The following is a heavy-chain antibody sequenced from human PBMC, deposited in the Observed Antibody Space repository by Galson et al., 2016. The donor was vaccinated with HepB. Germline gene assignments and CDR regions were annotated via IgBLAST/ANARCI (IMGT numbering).Heavy chain of an antibody. CDR1: GFTFTKFY. D-gene: IGHD3-16*01. V-gene: IGHV3-11*01. CDR3: ARTDPSSLLVGGVFFDL. J-gene: IGHJ4*02. Sequence: SLRLSCATSGFTFTKFYFSWVRQAPGKGPEWISYIGNGPSATFFADSVQGRFSISRDNARTSVSLQMSTLRAEDTAVYYCARTDPSSLLVGGVFFDLWGQGTLVAVSS. CDR2: IGNGPSAT.